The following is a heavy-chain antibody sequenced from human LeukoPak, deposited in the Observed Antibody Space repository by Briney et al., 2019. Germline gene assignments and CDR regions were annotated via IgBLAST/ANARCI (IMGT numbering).Heavy chain of an antibody. CDR3: ARDRGGGSYYFDY. Sequence: GGSLRLSCAASGFTVSSNYMSWVRQAPGKGLEWVSSISSSSSYIYYADSVKGRFTISRDNAKNSLYLQMNSLRAEDTAVYYCARDRGGGSYYFDYWGQGTLVTVSS. J-gene: IGHJ4*02. CDR2: ISSSSSYI. D-gene: IGHD1-26*01. V-gene: IGHV3-21*01. CDR1: GFTVSSNY.